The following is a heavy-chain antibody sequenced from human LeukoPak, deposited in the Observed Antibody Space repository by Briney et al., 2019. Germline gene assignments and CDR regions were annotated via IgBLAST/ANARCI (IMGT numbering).Heavy chain of an antibody. CDR1: GFTFSSLV. V-gene: IGHV3-64*01. CDR2: ISSNGGST. D-gene: IGHD1/OR15-1a*01. Sequence: GGSLRLSCAASGFTFSSLVMHWVRQAPGKGLEFVSAISSNGGSTYYANSVKGRFIISRDNSRNTLYLQMGSLRSEDMAVYCCARGVGGVARTTYRYWGQGTLVTVSS. J-gene: IGHJ4*02. CDR3: ARGVGGVARTTYRY.